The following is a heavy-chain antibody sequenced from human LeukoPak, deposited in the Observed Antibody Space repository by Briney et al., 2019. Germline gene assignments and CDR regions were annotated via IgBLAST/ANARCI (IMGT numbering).Heavy chain of an antibody. D-gene: IGHD2-2*01. CDR3: ARGDCSSTICYSPMDV. Sequence: SETLSLTCTVSGGSISSSSYYWGWIRQPPGKGLGWIGSIYYSGSTYYNPSLKSRVTISVDTSKNQFSLKLSSVTAADTAVYYCARGDCSSTICYSPMDVWGKGTTVTVSS. CDR1: GGSISSSSYY. J-gene: IGHJ6*03. CDR2: IYYSGST. V-gene: IGHV4-39*07.